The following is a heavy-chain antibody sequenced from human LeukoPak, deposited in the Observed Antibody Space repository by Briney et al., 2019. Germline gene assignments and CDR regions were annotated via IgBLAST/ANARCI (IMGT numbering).Heavy chain of an antibody. CDR1: GFTFSSYG. Sequence: PGGSLRLSCAASGFTFSSYGMHWVRQAPGKGLEWVAFIRYDGSNKYYADSVKGRFTISRDNSKNTLYLQMNSLRAEDTAVYYCARDYSSGWYRVQDYYYMDVWGKGTTVTVSS. J-gene: IGHJ6*03. D-gene: IGHD6-19*01. CDR3: ARDYSSGWYRVQDYYYMDV. CDR2: IRYDGSNK. V-gene: IGHV3-30*02.